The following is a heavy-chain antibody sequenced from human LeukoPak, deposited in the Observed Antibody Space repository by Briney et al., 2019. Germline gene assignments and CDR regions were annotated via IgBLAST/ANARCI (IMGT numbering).Heavy chain of an antibody. V-gene: IGHV4-34*01. CDR3: ARGRLFLY. CDR2: INHSGST. CDR1: GGSFSGYY. Sequence: PSETLSLTCAVYGGSFSGYYWSWIRQPPGEGLEWIGEINHSGSTNYNPSLKSRVTISVDTSKNQFSLKLSSVTAADTAVYYCARGRLFLYWGQGTLVTVSS. J-gene: IGHJ4*02. D-gene: IGHD2/OR15-2a*01.